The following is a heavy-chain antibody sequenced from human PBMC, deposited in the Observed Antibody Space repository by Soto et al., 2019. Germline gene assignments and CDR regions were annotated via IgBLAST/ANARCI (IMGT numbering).Heavy chain of an antibody. CDR3: AREDIAAYFDY. CDR1: GGSISSYF. Sequence: SETLSLTCTVSGGSISSYFWSWIRQPPGKGLEWIGYIYYSGSTNYNPSLKSRVTISVDTSKNQFSLKLSSVTAADTAVYYCAREDIAAYFDYWGQGTLVTVSS. D-gene: IGHD6-13*01. J-gene: IGHJ4*02. V-gene: IGHV4-59*01. CDR2: IYYSGST.